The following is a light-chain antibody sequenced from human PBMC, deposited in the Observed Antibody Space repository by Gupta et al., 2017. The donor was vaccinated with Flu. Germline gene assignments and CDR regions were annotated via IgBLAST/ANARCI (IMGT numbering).Light chain of an antibody. J-gene: IGKJ2*01. V-gene: IGKV3-11*01. Sequence: ATLSLLPGDRAILSCRASQSVNIYLAWYQQKPGQPPRLLMFDASKRAAGIPDRFSGSGSGTDFTLTISTLEPEDFAVYYCQQRSGLPMYTFGQGTKLE. CDR2: DAS. CDR3: QQRSGLPMYT. CDR1: QSVNIY.